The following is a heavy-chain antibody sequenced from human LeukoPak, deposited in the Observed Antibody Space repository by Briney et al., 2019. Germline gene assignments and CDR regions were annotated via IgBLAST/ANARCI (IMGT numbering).Heavy chain of an antibody. Sequence: PGGYLRLSCTASAFTFSSYAMSWVRQAPGKGLEWVSAISGSGGSTYYADSVKGRFTISRDNSKNTLYLQMNSLRAEDTAVYYCAKAGDFWSGFNDYWGQGTLVTVSS. J-gene: IGHJ4*02. D-gene: IGHD3-3*01. CDR1: AFTFSSYA. CDR2: ISGSGGST. V-gene: IGHV3-23*01. CDR3: AKAGDFWSGFNDY.